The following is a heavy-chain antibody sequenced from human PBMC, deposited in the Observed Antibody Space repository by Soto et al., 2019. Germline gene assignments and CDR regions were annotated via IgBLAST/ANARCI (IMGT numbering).Heavy chain of an antibody. CDR2: IWSDGSNQ. Sequence: QVQLVESGGGVVQPGRSLRLSCAASGFTFSTYGMHWVRQAPGNGLEWVAVIWSDGSNQYYADSVKGRFTISRDNSRNTLYLQMNSLRGEDTGVYYCASDRGGSPFDFWGQGTLVTVSS. CDR3: ASDRGGSPFDF. V-gene: IGHV3-33*01. CDR1: GFTFSTYG. D-gene: IGHD6-25*01. J-gene: IGHJ4*02.